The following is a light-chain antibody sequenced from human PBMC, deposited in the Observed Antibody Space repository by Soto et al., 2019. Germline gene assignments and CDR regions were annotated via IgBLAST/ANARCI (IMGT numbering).Light chain of an antibody. CDR3: QKYDSVPWS. CDR2: TAS. CDR1: QGIGKN. Sequence: DIQMTQSPSSLPTSVGDTVTITCRASQGIGKNLASYQQKPGKDPKVLIYTASTLHSGVPSRFSGGGSGTDFTLTIISLQPEDVATYFCQKYDSVPWSFGQGTRVEI. J-gene: IGKJ1*01. V-gene: IGKV1-27*01.